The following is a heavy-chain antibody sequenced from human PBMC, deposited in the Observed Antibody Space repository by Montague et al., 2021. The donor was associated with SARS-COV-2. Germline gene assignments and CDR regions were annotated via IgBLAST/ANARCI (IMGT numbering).Heavy chain of an antibody. Sequence: SETLSLTCTVSGYSISSGHYWNWIRQPPGKGLEWIGYIYYSGSTSYNPSLKSRVTISLDTSKNQFSLNLTSVTAADTALYFCARELEIHDFLSGYYIGDWGQGTLVTVSS. D-gene: IGHD3-3*01. CDR1: GYSISSGHY. V-gene: IGHV4-61*01. J-gene: IGHJ4*02. CDR3: ARELEIHDFLSGYYIGD. CDR2: IYYSGST.